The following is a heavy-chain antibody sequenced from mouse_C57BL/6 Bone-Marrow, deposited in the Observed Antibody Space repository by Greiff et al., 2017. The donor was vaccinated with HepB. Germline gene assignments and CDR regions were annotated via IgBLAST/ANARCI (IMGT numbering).Heavy chain of an antibody. D-gene: IGHD1-1*01. CDR3: ARWVLRRYFDV. J-gene: IGHJ1*03. V-gene: IGHV1-81*01. Sequence: QVQLQQSGAELARPGASVKLSCKASGYTFTSYGISWVKQRTGQGLEWIGEIYPRSGNTYYNEKFKGKATLTADKSSSQAYMELRSLTSEDSAVYFCARWVLRRYFDVWGTGTTVTVSS. CDR1: GYTFTSYG. CDR2: IYPRSGNT.